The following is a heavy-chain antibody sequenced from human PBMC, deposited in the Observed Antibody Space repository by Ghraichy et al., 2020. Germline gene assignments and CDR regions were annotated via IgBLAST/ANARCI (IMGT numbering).Heavy chain of an antibody. CDR3: ARRVDTFDI. Sequence: GGSLRLSCAASGFTFSSYEMNWVRQAPGKGLEWVSSITSSGSTIYYADSLRGRFTISRDNAKNSLYLQMNSLRAEDTAVYYCARRVDTFDIWGQGTMVTVSS. CDR1: GFTFSSYE. V-gene: IGHV3-48*03. J-gene: IGHJ3*02. CDR2: ITSSGSTI.